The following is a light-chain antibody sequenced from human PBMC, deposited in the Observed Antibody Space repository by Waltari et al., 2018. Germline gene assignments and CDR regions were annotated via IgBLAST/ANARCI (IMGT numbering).Light chain of an antibody. Sequence: QSVLTQPPSVSGAPGQRVAISCTGSSSNIGAGYDVHWYQQHPGTAPKLLIFLSSMRQAGVPDRCAGSKSGTSASLAITGLQAEDEADYYCQSYDSSLGGYVIFGGGTKLTVL. J-gene: IGLJ2*01. CDR3: QSYDSSLGGYVI. CDR1: SSNIGAGYD. CDR2: LSS. V-gene: IGLV1-40*01.